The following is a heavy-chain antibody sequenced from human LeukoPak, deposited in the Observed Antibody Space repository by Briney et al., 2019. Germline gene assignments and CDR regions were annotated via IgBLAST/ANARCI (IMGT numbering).Heavy chain of an antibody. J-gene: IGHJ3*02. V-gene: IGHV4-39*07. CDR3: ARDPPTSAAFDI. D-gene: IGHD6-6*01. CDR2: IYYSGST. Sequence: SETLSLTCIVSDGSISSTHYHWGWVRQAPGKGLEWIGSIYYSGSTYYNPSLKSRVTISIDTSKNQFSLKLSSVTAADTAVYYCARDPPTSAAFDIRGQGTMVTVSS. CDR1: DGSISSTHYH.